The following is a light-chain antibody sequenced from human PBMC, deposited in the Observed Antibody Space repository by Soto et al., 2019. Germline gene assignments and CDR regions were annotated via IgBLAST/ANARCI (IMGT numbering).Light chain of an antibody. J-gene: IGKJ1*01. V-gene: IGKV1-5*01. CDR2: DAS. Sequence: DIQMTQSPSTLSASVGDRVIITCRASQSISSWLAWYQQKPGKAPQLLIYDASSLQSGVPSRFSGSGSGTEFTLTITSLQPDDFATYYCQQYNNYWTFGQGTKVDIK. CDR3: QQYNNYWT. CDR1: QSISSW.